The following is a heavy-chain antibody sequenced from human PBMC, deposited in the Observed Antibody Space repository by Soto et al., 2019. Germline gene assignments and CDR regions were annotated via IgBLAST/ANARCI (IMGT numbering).Heavy chain of an antibody. CDR1: GYTFGIFG. V-gene: IGHV1-18*01. CDR3: ARYPHEFWNTNFFAP. CDR2: ISAYNGDT. J-gene: IGHJ5*02. Sequence: QVQLVQSGAEVKKPGASVKVSCKASGYTFGIFGINWVRQAPGQGLEWMGWISAYNGDTNYAQKFQGRVTMATDTSTNTAYMELRTLRPAEPAVYYCARYPHEFWNTNFFAPLGQGTLVNVSS. D-gene: IGHD3-3*01.